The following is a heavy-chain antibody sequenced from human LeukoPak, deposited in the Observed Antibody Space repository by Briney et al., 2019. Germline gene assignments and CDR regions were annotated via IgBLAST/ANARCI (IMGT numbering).Heavy chain of an antibody. CDR2: ISSSSSTI. D-gene: IGHD3-16*02. CDR3: ARDGAYDYVWGSYRYTQNYYYYYMDV. J-gene: IGHJ6*03. CDR1: GFTFSSYS. V-gene: IGHV3-48*01. Sequence: GGSLRLSCAASGFTFSSYSLNWVRQAPGKGLEWVSYISSSSSTIYYADSVKGRFTISRDNAKNSLYLQMNSLRAEDTAVYYCARDGAYDYVWGSYRYTQNYYYYYMDVWGKGTTVTVSS.